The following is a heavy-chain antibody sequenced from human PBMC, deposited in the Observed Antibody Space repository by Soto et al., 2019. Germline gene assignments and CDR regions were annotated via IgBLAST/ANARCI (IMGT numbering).Heavy chain of an antibody. D-gene: IGHD6-13*01. CDR3: AKAPGKGNYFDY. CDR1: GFTFSIYA. Sequence: EVQLLESGGGLVQPGGSLRLSCAASGFTFSIYAMSWVRQAPGKGLEWVSAISGSGGSTYYADSVKGRFTISRDNSKNTLYLQMNSLRSEDTAVYYCAKAPGKGNYFDYWGQGTLVTVSS. V-gene: IGHV3-23*01. J-gene: IGHJ4*02. CDR2: ISGSGGST.